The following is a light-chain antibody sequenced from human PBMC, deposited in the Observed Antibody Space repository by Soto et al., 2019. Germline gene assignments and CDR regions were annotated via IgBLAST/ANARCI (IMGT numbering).Light chain of an antibody. CDR2: KND. J-gene: IGLJ3*02. Sequence: QSVLTQPPSASGTPGRRVTISCSGSNSNLVTNYAYWYQQFPGTAPKLLIYKNDQRPSGVTDRFSGSKSGTSASLAISGLRSEDEADYFCAVWDGSLNVWLFGGGTKLTVL. CDR3: AVWDGSLNVWL. V-gene: IGLV1-47*01. CDR1: NSNLVTNY.